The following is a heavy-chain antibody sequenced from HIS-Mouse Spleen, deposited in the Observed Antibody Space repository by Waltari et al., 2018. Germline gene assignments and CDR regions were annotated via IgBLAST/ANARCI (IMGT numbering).Heavy chain of an antibody. V-gene: IGHV1-18*01. Sequence: QVQLVQSGAEVKKPGASVKVSCKASGYTFTSYGISWVRQAPGQGLEWMGWVRADKGNTNYAQKHQGRVTMTTDTSTSTAYMELRSLRSDDTAVYYCARSESRFLEWLDWFDPWGQGTLVTVSS. J-gene: IGHJ5*02. CDR2: VRADKGNT. CDR1: GYTFTSYG. CDR3: ARSESRFLEWLDWFDP. D-gene: IGHD3-3*01.